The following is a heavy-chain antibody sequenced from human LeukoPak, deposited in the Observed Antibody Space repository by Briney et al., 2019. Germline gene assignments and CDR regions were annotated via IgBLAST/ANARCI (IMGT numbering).Heavy chain of an antibody. V-gene: IGHV4-59*12. J-gene: IGHJ4*02. CDR2: IYYSGST. CDR3: ARVSLVRGAPDYYFDY. CDR1: GGSISSCY. Sequence: SETLSLTCTVSGGSISSCYWSWIRQPPGKGLEWIGYIYYSGSTNYNPSLKSRVTISVDTSKNQFSLKLSSVTAADTAVYYCARVSLVRGAPDYYFDYWGQGTLVTVSS. D-gene: IGHD3-10*01.